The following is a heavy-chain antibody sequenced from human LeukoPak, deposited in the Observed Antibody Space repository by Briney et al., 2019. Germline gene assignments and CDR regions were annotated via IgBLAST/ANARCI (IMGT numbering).Heavy chain of an antibody. D-gene: IGHD2-15*01. V-gene: IGHV1-69*04. CDR1: VGTFRSYA. CDR2: IIPILGIA. Sequence: SSVTVSFKASVGTFRSYAISWVRQAPGQGPEWMGRIIPILGIANYAQKFQGRVTITADKSTSTAYMELSSLRSEDTAVYYCARGHCSGGSCYYSRSEGYFDYWGQGNLVTVSS. J-gene: IGHJ4*02. CDR3: ARGHCSGGSCYYSRSEGYFDY.